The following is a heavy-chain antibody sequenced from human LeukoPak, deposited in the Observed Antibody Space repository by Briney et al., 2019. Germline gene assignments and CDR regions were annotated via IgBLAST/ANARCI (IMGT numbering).Heavy chain of an antibody. CDR1: GFTFSSYS. J-gene: IGHJ4*02. D-gene: IGHD6-19*01. CDR3: AGSIAVAGTSSGY. Sequence: GGSLRLSCAASGFTFSSYSMNWVRQAPGKGLEWVSSISSSSSYIYYADSVKGRFTISRDNAKNSLYLQMNSLRAEDTAVYYCAGSIAVAGTSSGYWGQGTLVTVSS. CDR2: ISSSSSYI. V-gene: IGHV3-21*01.